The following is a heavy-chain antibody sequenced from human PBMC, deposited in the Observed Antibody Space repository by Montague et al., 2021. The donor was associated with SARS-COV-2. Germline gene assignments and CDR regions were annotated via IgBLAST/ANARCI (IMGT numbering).Heavy chain of an antibody. Sequence: TLSLTCAVSGGSISSGGYSWSWIRQPPGKGLEWIGYIYHSGCTYHNPSLKSRVTISVYRTKNQFSLKLSSVTATDTAVYDCARVAPIPYYYDSSGYYDGWFDPWGQGTLVTVSS. CDR3: ARVAPIPYYYDSSGYYDGWFDP. J-gene: IGHJ5*02. D-gene: IGHD3-22*01. CDR1: GGSISSGGYS. V-gene: IGHV4-30-2*01. CDR2: IYHSGCT.